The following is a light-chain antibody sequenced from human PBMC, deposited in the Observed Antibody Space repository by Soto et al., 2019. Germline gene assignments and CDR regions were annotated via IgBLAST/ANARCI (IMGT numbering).Light chain of an antibody. CDR2: DTS. CDR1: QNVSNN. CDR3: QQRANWPPIT. J-gene: IGKJ5*01. V-gene: IGKV3-11*01. Sequence: EVVMTQSPATLSVSPGERATLSCRASQNVSNNLAWYQQKPGQAPRLLIYDTSNRATGIPARFSGSGSGTDFTLTISSLESEDFAVYYCQQRANWPPITFGQGTRLEIK.